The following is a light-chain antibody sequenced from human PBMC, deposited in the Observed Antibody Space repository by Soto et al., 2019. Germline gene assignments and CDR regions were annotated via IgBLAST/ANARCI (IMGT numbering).Light chain of an antibody. J-gene: IGKJ5*01. V-gene: IGKV3-11*01. CDR2: DAS. Sequence: ELVLTQSPATLYLSPGDRATLSCRASQSVSSYLAWYRQKPGQAPRLLIYDASNRATGVPARFRGSGSRTDFTLTISSLEPEDFVVYYCQHRRDFGQGTRLEIK. CDR3: QHRRD. CDR1: QSVSSY.